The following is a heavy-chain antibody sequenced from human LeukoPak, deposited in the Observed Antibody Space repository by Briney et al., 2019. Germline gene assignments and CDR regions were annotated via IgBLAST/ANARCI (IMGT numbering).Heavy chain of an antibody. V-gene: IGHV4-59*01. D-gene: IGHD2-8*01. CDR1: GGSISSYY. Sequence: SETLSLTCTVSGGSISSYYWSWIRQPPGKGLEWIGYIFYSGSTNYNPSLKSRVTISVDTSKNQFSLKLSSVTAADTAVYYCARVYCPNGVCYNSRGWFDPWGQGTLVTVSS. CDR2: IFYSGST. CDR3: ARVYCPNGVCYNSRGWFDP. J-gene: IGHJ5*02.